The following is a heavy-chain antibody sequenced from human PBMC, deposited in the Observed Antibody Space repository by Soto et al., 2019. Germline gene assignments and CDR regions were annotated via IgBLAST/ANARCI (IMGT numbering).Heavy chain of an antibody. CDR2: IYPGDSDT. CDR3: ARVHRLPFIAAPPRWFDP. Sequence: GESLKISCKGSGYSFTSYWIGWVRQMPGKGLEWMGIIYPGDSDTRYSPSFQGQVTISADKSISTAYLQLSSLKASDTAMYYCARVHRLPFIAAPPRWFDPWGQGTLVTVSS. V-gene: IGHV5-51*01. CDR1: GYSFTSYW. D-gene: IGHD6-6*01. J-gene: IGHJ5*02.